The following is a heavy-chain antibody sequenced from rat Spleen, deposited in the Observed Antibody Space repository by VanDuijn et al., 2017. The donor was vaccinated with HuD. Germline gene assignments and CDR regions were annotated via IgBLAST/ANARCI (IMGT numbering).Heavy chain of an antibody. J-gene: IGHJ4*01. CDR2: ITNTGGGT. D-gene: IGHD1-10*01. Sequence: EVQLVESDGGLVQPGRSLELSCAASGFTFSDYYMVWVRQAPTKGLEWVATITNTGGGTYYPDSVKGRFTISRDNAKSTLYLQMNSLRSEDTATYYCTRDDNYYVMDAWGQGASVTVSS. CDR3: TRDDNYYVMDA. CDR1: GFTFSDYY. V-gene: IGHV5-20*01.